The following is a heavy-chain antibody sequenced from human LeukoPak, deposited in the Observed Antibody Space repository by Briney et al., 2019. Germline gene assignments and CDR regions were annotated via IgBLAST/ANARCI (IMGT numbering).Heavy chain of an antibody. J-gene: IGHJ4*02. CDR2: INHSGST. V-gene: IGHV4-34*01. Sequence: PSETLSLTCAVYGGSFSGYYWSWIRQPPGKGLEWIGEINHSGSTNYNPSLKSRVTISVDTSKNQISLKLSSVTAADTAVYYCARDPTTVTTIFDSWGQGILVTVSS. D-gene: IGHD4-11*01. CDR1: GGSFSGYY. CDR3: ARDPTTVTTIFDS.